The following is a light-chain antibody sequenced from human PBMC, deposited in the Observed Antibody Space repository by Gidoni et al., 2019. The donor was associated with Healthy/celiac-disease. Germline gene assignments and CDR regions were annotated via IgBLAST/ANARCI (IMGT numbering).Light chain of an antibody. CDR3: QRRSNWPIT. CDR2: DAS. V-gene: IGKV3-11*01. CDR1: QSVSSY. Sequence: EIVLTQSPATLSLSPGERATLSCRARQSVSSYLAWYQQKPGQAPRPLIYDASNRATGIPARFSGSGSGTDFTLTISSLEPEDVAVYYCQRRSNWPITFGQGTRLEIK. J-gene: IGKJ5*01.